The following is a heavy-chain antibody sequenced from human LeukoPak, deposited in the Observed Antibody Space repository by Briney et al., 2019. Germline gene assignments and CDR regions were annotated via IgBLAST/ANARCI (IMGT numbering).Heavy chain of an antibody. CDR3: ARSRYCSSTSCYYPVYYYYGMDV. V-gene: IGHV1-8*01. CDR2: MNPNSGNT. Sequence: GASVKVSCKASGYTFTSYDINWVRQATGQGLEWMGWMNPNSGNTGYAQKIQGRVTMTRNTSISTAYMELSSLRTEDTAVYYCARSRYCSSTSCYYPVYYYYGMDVWGQGTTVTVSS. J-gene: IGHJ6*02. CDR1: GYTFTSYD. D-gene: IGHD2-2*01.